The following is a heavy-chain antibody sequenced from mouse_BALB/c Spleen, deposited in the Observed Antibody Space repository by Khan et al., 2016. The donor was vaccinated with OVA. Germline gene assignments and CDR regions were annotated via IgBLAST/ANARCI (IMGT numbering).Heavy chain of an antibody. CDR1: GYNFTSYW. J-gene: IGHJ2*01. Sequence: QVQLQQPGAELVKPGTSVKLSCKASGYNFTSYWINWVKLRPGQGLEWIGNIYPGSGSTNYNEKFTSKATLTVDTSSSTAEMQRSSLASEDSALYYFARRGYWGLGYFDYWGQGTTLTVSS. CDR3: ARRGYWGLGYFDY. V-gene: IGHV1-55*01. D-gene: IGHD3-2*02. CDR2: IYPGSGST.